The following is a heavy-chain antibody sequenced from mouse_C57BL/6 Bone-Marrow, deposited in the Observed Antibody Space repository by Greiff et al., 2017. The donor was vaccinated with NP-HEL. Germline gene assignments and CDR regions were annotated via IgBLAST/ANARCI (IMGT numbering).Heavy chain of an antibody. CDR2: ISNGGGST. Sequence: EVMLVEPGGGLVQPGGSLKLSCAASGFTFSDYYMYWVRQTPEQRLEWVAYISNGGGSTNYPDTVKGRFTISRDNAKNTLYLQMSRLKSEDSAMYYCARRGCAYWGQGTLVTVSA. V-gene: IGHV5-12*01. CDR3: ARRGCAY. CDR1: GFTFSDYY. J-gene: IGHJ3*01.